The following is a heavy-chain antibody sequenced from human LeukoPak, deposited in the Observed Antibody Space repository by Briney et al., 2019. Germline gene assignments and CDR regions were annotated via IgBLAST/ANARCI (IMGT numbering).Heavy chain of an antibody. Sequence: PSETLSLTCAVSGYSISSGYYWGWIRQPPGKGLEWIGSIYHSGSTYYNPSLKSRVTISVDTSKNQFSLKLSSVTAADTAVYYCARVLGSTSSDWFDPWGQGTLVTVSS. D-gene: IGHD2-2*01. CDR2: IYHSGST. CDR1: GYSISSGYY. CDR3: ARVLGSTSSDWFDP. J-gene: IGHJ5*02. V-gene: IGHV4-38-2*01.